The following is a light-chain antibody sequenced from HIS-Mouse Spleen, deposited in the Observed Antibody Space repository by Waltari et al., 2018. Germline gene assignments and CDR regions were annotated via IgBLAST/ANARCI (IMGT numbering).Light chain of an antibody. Sequence: SYELTQPPSVSVSPGQTARITCSGDALPKQYAYWYQQKPGQAPVLVIYKDSERPSGIPGRFSGCSSGTTVTLTISGVQAEDEADYYCQSADSSGTYVVFGGGTKLTVL. V-gene: IGLV3-25*03. J-gene: IGLJ2*01. CDR2: KDS. CDR3: QSADSSGTYVV. CDR1: ALPKQY.